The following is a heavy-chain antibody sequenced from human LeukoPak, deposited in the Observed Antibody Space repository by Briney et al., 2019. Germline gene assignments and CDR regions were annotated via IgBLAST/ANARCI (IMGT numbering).Heavy chain of an antibody. V-gene: IGHV1-69*13. J-gene: IGHJ4*02. CDR2: IIPIFGTA. CDR3: ARVYYDFWSGYSYYFDY. Sequence: PVKVSCKASGGTFSSYAISWVRQAPGQGLEWMGGIIPIFGTANYAQKFQGRVTITADESTSTAYMELSSLRSEDTAVYYCARVYYDFWSGYSYYFDYWGQGTLVTVSS. D-gene: IGHD3-3*01. CDR1: GGTFSSYA.